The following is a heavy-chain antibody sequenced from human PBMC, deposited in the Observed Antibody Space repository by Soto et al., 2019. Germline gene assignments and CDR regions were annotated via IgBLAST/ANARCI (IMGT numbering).Heavy chain of an antibody. CDR1: GGSISGSY. V-gene: IGHV4-59*01. Sequence: SETLSLTCTVSGGSISGSYWSWIRQTPGKVLEWVGYIHYSGSTNYNPSLKSRVTMSVDSAKNQFSLQLSSVTAADTAAYFCPKPRRTDAEGYSLDYWGQGALVTVSS. CDR2: IHYSGST. D-gene: IGHD2-15*01. CDR3: PKPRRTDAEGYSLDY. J-gene: IGHJ4*02.